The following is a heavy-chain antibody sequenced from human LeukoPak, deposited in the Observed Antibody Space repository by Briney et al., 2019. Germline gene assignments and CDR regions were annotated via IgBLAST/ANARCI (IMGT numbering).Heavy chain of an antibody. CDR1: GLTFSTSG. D-gene: IGHD5-18*01. J-gene: IGHJ4*02. V-gene: IGHV3-21*06. CDR3: AAADTAMVTSGVGDY. CDR2: IGPTGSDR. Sequence: KPGGSLRLSCTASGLTFSTSGFNWVRQAPGKGLEWVASIGPTGSDRYHADSIKGRFTISRDNANNFLYLQMNSLRAEDTAVYYCAAADTAMVTSGVGDYWGQGTLVTVSS.